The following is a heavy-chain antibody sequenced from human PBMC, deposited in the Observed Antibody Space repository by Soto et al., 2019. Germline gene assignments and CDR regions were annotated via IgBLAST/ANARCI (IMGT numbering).Heavy chain of an antibody. CDR3: ARDPKLYGNYYYYGMDV. D-gene: IGHD3-16*01. J-gene: IGHJ6*02. Sequence: GGSLRLSCAASGFTFSSYAMHWVRQAPGKGLEWVAVISYDGSNKYYADSVKGRFTISRDNSKNTLYLQMNSLRAEDTAVYYCARDPKLYGNYYYYGMDVWGQGTTVTVSS. CDR1: GFTFSSYA. V-gene: IGHV3-30-3*01. CDR2: ISYDGSNK.